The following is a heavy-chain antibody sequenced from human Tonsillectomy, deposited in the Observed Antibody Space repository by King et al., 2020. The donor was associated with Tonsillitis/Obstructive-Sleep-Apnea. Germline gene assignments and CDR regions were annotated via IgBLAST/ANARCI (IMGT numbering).Heavy chain of an antibody. D-gene: IGHD1-1*01. V-gene: IGHV4-39*02. CDR2: FYYSGNT. J-gene: IGHJ5*02. CDR3: AGTPNWNENGFDP. CDR1: GGSISSSNYY. Sequence: QLQESGPGLVNPSETLSLTCTVSGGSISSSNYYWGWIRQPPGKGLEWIGSFYYSGNTYYNTSLKSRVTISVDTSKNHFSLRLSSVTAADTAVYYCAGTPNWNENGFDPWGQGTLVTVSS.